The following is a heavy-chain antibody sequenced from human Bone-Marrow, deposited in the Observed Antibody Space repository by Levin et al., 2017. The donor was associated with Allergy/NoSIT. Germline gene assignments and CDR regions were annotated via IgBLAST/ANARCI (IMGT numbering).Heavy chain of an antibody. D-gene: IGHD4-17*01. CDR2: ISSSGSTI. J-gene: IGHJ4*02. V-gene: IGHV3-11*01. Sequence: SCAASGFTFSDYYMSWIRQAPGKGLEWVSYISSSGSTIYYADSVKGRFTISRDNSKNSLYLQMNSLRAEDTAVYYCARVGWVTKAFFDYWGLGTLVTVSS. CDR1: GFTFSDYY. CDR3: ARVGWVTKAFFDY.